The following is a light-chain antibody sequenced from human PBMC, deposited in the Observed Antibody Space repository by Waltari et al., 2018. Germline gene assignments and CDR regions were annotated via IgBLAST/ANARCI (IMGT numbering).Light chain of an antibody. CDR1: SSNIGNNP. V-gene: IGLV1-44*01. Sequence: QSVLTQPPSASGTPGQRVTISCSGSSSNIGNNPVNWYQQFPGTAPKLLLYSNNQRPSGVPDRFSGSRSATSASLAISGLQSEDEADYYCASWEDSLNGFWVFGGGTKLTVL. CDR3: ASWEDSLNGFWV. J-gene: IGLJ3*02. CDR2: SNN.